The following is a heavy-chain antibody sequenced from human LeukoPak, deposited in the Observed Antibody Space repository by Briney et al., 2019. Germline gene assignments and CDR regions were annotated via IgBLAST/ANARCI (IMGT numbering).Heavy chain of an antibody. CDR1: GGSISSYY. D-gene: IGHD6-13*01. J-gene: IGHJ5*02. Sequence: KPSETLSLTCTVSGGSISSYYWSWIRQPPGKGLEWIGYIYYSGSTNYNPSLKSRVTISVDTSKNQFSLKLSSVTAADTAVYYCARVRPGIAAAGNNWFDPWGQGTLVTVSS. CDR2: IYYSGST. V-gene: IGHV4-59*01. CDR3: ARVRPGIAAAGNNWFDP.